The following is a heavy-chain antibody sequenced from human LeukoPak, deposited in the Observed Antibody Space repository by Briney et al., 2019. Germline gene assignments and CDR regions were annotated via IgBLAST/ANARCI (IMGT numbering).Heavy chain of an antibody. CDR2: ISAYNGNT. D-gene: IGHD3-10*01. CDR1: GYTFTSYG. V-gene: IGHV1-18*01. Sequence: ASVKVSCKASGYTFTSYGISWVRQAPGQGLEWMGWISAYNGNTNYAQKLQGRVTMTTDTSTSTAYMELRSLRSDDTAVYYCARGYYYGSGSYNLYLPTSGYYYMDVWGKGTTVTISS. J-gene: IGHJ6*03. CDR3: ARGYYYGSGSYNLYLPTSGYYYMDV.